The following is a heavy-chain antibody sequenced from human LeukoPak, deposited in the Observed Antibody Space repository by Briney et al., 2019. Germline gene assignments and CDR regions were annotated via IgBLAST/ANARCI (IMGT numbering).Heavy chain of an antibody. CDR2: IYYIGST. D-gene: IGHD1-1*01. Sequence: SETLSLTSTVPGGSISSSYWSSIRQPPGKGLKWIGHIYYIGSTNYNPSLKSRVTIPSHTTKNHFSLNLSYIPAAATAVYYFPRDRTGFEYWGQERLFTVSS. CDR1: GGSISSSY. V-gene: IGHV4-59*01. J-gene: IGHJ4*02. CDR3: PRDRTGFEY.